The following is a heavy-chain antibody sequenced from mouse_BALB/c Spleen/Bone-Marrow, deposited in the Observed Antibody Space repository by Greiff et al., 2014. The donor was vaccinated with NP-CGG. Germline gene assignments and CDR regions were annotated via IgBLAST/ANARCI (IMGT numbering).Heavy chain of an antibody. CDR3: TLAYFGQGDWFFDV. D-gene: IGHD2-10*01. CDR2: IYPGNSDT. J-gene: IGHJ1*01. V-gene: IGHV1-5*01. Sequence: EVQLQESGTVLARPGASVKMSCKASDYTFTSYRMHWLKQRPGQGLEWIGAIYPGNSDTSYNQKFKGKAELTAVTSTGTAYMDLSSLTNEDSAVYYCTLAYFGQGDWFFDVWGAGTTVTVSS. CDR1: DYTFTSYR.